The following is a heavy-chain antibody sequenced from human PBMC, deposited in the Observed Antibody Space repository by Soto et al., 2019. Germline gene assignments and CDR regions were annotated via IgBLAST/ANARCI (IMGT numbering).Heavy chain of an antibody. D-gene: IGHD3-3*01. CDR1: GGSISSSTSY. J-gene: IGHJ5*02. Sequence: QLQLQESGPRLVKPSGTLSLTCTVSGGSISSSTSYWGWFRQPPGKGLEWIGSIYYSGTTYYNPSLRSRVTISVDTSKNQFSLKLSSVTAADTAVYYCATTLLRLFNWFDPWGQGTLVTVSS. CDR2: IYYSGTT. V-gene: IGHV4-39*01. CDR3: ATTLLRLFNWFDP.